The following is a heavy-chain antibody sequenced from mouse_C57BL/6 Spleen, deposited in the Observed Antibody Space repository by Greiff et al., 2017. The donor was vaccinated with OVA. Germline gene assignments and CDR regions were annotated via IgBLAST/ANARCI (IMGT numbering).Heavy chain of an antibody. CDR1: GFTFSDYG. CDR2: ISSGSSTI. Sequence: EVHLVESGGGLVKPGGSLKLSCAASGFTFSDYGMHWVRQAPEKGLEWVAYISSGSSTIYYADTVKGRFTISRDNAKNTLFLQMTSLRSEDTAMYYCATSHYYGSSYFAYWGQGTLVTVSA. J-gene: IGHJ3*01. D-gene: IGHD1-1*01. CDR3: ATSHYYGSSYFAY. V-gene: IGHV5-17*01.